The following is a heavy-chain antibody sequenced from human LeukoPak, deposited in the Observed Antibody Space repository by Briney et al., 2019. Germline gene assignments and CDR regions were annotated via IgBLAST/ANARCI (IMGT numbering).Heavy chain of an antibody. CDR1: GFTFSSYS. J-gene: IGHJ3*02. CDR2: ISGSGGST. V-gene: IGHV3-23*01. CDR3: AKRPPAGGPDAFDI. Sequence: EGSLRLSCAVSGFTFSSYSMSWVRQAPGKGLEWVSAISGSGGSTYYADSMKGRFTISRDNSKNTLYLQMNSMRAEDTAVYYCAKRPPAGGPDAFDIWGQGTMVTVSS. D-gene: IGHD2-15*01.